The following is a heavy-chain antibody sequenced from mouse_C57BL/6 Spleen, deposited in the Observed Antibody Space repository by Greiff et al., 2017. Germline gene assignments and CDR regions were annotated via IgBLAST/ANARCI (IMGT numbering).Heavy chain of an antibody. CDR1: GYAFTNYL. D-gene: IGHD1-1*01. CDR3: AKGYCGSSPDY. CDR2: INPGSGGT. V-gene: IGHV1-54*01. J-gene: IGHJ2*01. Sequence: QVQLQQSGAELVRPGTSVKVSCKASGYAFTNYLIEWVKQRPGQGLEWIGVINPGSGGTNYNEKFKGKATLTADKSSRTAYMQLSSLTSEDSAVYFCAKGYCGSSPDYWGQGTTLTVSA.